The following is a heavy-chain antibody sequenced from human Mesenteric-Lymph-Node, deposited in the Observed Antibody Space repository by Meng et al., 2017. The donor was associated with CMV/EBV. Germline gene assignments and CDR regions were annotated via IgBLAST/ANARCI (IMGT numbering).Heavy chain of an antibody. Sequence: GESLKISCAASGFTFTTYGMHWVRQAPGKGLEWVAFIAYDGGSNKDYADSVKGRFTISRDNSKNTVYLQMNSLRDEDTAVYYCAKDPHDSWTTYYLGLWGQGALVTVSS. CDR3: AKDPHDSWTTYYLGL. CDR2: IAYDGGSNK. V-gene: IGHV3-30*02. J-gene: IGHJ4*02. CDR1: GFTFTTYG. D-gene: IGHD3/OR15-3a*01.